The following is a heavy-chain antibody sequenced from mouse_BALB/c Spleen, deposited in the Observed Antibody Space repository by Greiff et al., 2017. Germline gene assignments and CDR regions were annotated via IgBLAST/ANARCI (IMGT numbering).Heavy chain of an antibody. CDR2: IDPFNGGT. Sequence: VQLKESGPELMKPGASVKISCKASGYSFTSYYMHWVKQSHGKSLEWIGYIDPFNGGTSYNQKFKGKATLTVDKSSSTAYMHLSSLTSEDSAVYYCAPIYYGNYDYAMDYWGQGTSVTVSS. CDR3: APIYYGNYDYAMDY. CDR1: GYSFTSYY. V-gene: IGHV1S135*01. D-gene: IGHD2-1*01. J-gene: IGHJ4*01.